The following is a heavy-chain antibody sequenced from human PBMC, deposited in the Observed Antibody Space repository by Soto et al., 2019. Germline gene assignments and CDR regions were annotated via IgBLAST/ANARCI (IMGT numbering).Heavy chain of an antibody. J-gene: IGHJ4*02. CDR3: AKEADTAMVVFDY. Sequence: QVQLVESGGGVVQPGRSLRPSCAASGFTFSSYGMHWVRQAPGKGLEWVAVISYDGSNKYNADSVKGGFTISRDNSKNTLYLQMNSMRAEDTAVYYCAKEADTAMVVFDYWGQGTLVTVSS. V-gene: IGHV3-30*18. CDR1: GFTFSSYG. D-gene: IGHD5-18*01. CDR2: ISYDGSNK.